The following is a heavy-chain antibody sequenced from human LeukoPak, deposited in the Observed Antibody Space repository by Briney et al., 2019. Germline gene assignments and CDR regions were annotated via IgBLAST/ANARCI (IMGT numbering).Heavy chain of an antibody. D-gene: IGHD2-2*01. V-gene: IGHV3-48*03. CDR1: GFTFSNYE. J-gene: IGHJ4*02. CDR3: AREGVVVSAAVDY. Sequence: GGSLRLSCAASGFTFSNYEMNWVRQAPGKGLEWVSYISISGSTIYYADSVKGRFTISRDNAKNSLYLQLNSLRAEDTAVYYCAREGVVVSAAVDYWGQGTLVTVSS. CDR2: ISISGSTI.